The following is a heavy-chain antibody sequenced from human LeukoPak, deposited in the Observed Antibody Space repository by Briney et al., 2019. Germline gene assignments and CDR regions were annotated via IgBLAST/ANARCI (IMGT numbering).Heavy chain of an antibody. Sequence: SETLSLTCTVSGGSISSSSYYWGWIRQPPGKGLEWIGSIYYSGSTYYNPSLKSRVTISVDTSKNQFSLKLSSVTAADTAVYYCASTPYYYDSSGSFDIWGQGTMVTVSS. J-gene: IGHJ3*02. D-gene: IGHD3-22*01. V-gene: IGHV4-39*01. CDR3: ASTPYYYDSSGSFDI. CDR2: IYYSGST. CDR1: GGSISSSSYY.